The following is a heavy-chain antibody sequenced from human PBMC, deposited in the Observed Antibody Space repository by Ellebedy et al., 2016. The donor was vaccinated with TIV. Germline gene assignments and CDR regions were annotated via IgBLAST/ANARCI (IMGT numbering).Heavy chain of an antibody. CDR1: AYSLSDLY. V-gene: IGHV1-24*01. CDR2: FDPEDGET. J-gene: IGHJ6*02. CDR3: ATQRGHGDYVLYYRYGLGV. D-gene: IGHD4-17*01. Sequence: ASVKVSCXVSAYSLSDLYIHWVRQAPGKGLEWMGGFDPEDGETSYPQKFQVRVTMTEDTSTDTAYMEQRSLRSDDTAVYFWATQRGHGDYVLYYRYGLGVWGQGTTVTVSS.